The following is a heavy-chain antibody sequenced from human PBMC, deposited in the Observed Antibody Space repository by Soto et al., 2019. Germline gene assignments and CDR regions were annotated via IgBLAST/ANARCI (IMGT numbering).Heavy chain of an antibody. CDR3: ARSLGVFGTVTLAFDI. J-gene: IGHJ3*02. Sequence: SETLSLTCTVSGGSVSSGSYYWSWIRQPPXKGLEWIGYIYYSGSTNYNPSLKSRVTISVDTSKNQFSLKLSSVTAADTAVYYCARSLGVFGTVTLAFDIWGQGTMVTVSS. D-gene: IGHD4-17*01. CDR2: IYYSGST. CDR1: GGSVSSGSYY. V-gene: IGHV4-61*01.